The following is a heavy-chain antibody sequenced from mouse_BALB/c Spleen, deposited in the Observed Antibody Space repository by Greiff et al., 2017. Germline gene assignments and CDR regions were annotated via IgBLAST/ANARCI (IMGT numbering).Heavy chain of an antibody. D-gene: IGHD1-1*01. V-gene: IGHV5-4*02. J-gene: IGHJ4*01. Sequence: EVQLVESGGGLVKPGGSLKLSCAASGFTFSDYYMYWVRQTPEKRLEWVATISDGGSYTYYPDSVKGRFTISRDNAKNNLYLQMSSLRSEDTAMYYCARGDYYGSSYVEAMDYWGQGTSVTVSS. CDR2: ISDGGSYT. CDR3: ARGDYYGSSYVEAMDY. CDR1: GFTFSDYY.